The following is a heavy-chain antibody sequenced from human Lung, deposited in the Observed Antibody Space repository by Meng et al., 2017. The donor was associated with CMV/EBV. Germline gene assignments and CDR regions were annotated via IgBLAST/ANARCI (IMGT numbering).Heavy chain of an antibody. CDR1: GYTFTGYS. J-gene: IGHJ6*02. CDR2: INPNSGGT. CDR3: ARGYCSSTSCPTVLDF. V-gene: IGHV1-2*02. D-gene: IGHD2-2*01. Sequence: ASXXVSXKASGYTFTGYSMHWVRQAPGQGLEWMGWINPNSGGTNYAQKFQGRVTMTRDTSKGTAYMELSWLRSYDTAVYYCARGYCSSTSCPTVLDFWGQGXMVTVSS.